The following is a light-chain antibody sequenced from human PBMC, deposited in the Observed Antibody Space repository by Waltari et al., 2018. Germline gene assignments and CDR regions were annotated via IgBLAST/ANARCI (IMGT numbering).Light chain of an antibody. Sequence: EIVMTQSPESLAVSLGERATINCKSSQSVLKSSTNKNYLAWYQHRPGQPPKLLFYWSSTQESGVPDRFSTSGSGTDFTLTISSLQAEDVAVYYCQQYYNAPVTFGGGTKMEIK. CDR2: WSS. CDR1: QSVLKSSTNKNY. V-gene: IGKV4-1*01. J-gene: IGKJ4*01. CDR3: QQYYNAPVT.